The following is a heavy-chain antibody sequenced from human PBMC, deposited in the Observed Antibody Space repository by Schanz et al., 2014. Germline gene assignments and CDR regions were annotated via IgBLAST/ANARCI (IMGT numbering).Heavy chain of an antibody. CDR2: INAGTGNT. D-gene: IGHD6-13*01. CDR3: ARSGSSNWYFFDY. CDR1: GYAFTTYG. J-gene: IGHJ4*02. V-gene: IGHV1-3*01. Sequence: QVQLVQSGAEVKKPGASVRVSCKVSGYAFTTYGISWVRQAPGQRLEWMGWINAGTGNTEYSQKFQGRVTITRDTLASTAYMEVSSLRSEDTAVYYCARSGSSNWYFFDYWGQGTLVTVSS.